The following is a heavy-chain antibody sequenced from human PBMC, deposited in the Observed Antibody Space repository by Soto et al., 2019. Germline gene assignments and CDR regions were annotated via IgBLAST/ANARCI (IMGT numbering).Heavy chain of an antibody. V-gene: IGHV4-34*01. Sequence: TLSLTCAVYGGSFSGYYWSWIRQPPGKGLEWIGEINHSGSTNYNPSLKSRVTISVDTSKNQFSLKLSSVTAADTAVYYCARSRPTLIYYYGMDVWGQGPTVTVSS. J-gene: IGHJ6*02. CDR1: GGSFSGYY. CDR3: ARSRPTLIYYYGMDV. CDR2: INHSGST. D-gene: IGHD6-6*01.